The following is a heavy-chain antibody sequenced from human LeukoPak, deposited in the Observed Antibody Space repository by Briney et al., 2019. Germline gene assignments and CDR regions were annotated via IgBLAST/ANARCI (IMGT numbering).Heavy chain of an antibody. Sequence: GGSLRLSCAASGFTFSSYSMNWVRQAPGKGLEWVSSISYSSSYIYYADSVKGRFTISRDNAKNSLYLQMNGLRAEDTAVYYCARDRLRGVFGAFDICGQGTMVTVSS. D-gene: IGHD3-16*01. CDR2: ISYSSSYI. CDR3: ARDRLRGVFGAFDI. CDR1: GFTFSSYS. J-gene: IGHJ3*02. V-gene: IGHV3-21*01.